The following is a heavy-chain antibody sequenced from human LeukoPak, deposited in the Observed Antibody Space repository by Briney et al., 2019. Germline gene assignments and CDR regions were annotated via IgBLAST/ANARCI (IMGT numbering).Heavy chain of an antibody. J-gene: IGHJ4*02. CDR1: GFTFSNAA. Sequence: GASLRLSCAASGFTFSNAAMSWVRQAPGKGPEWVSTISDNGASTFYADPVKGRFTISRDNSKNSLYLQMNSLRAEDTAVYFCTHKTGFDYWGQGTLVTVSS. CDR2: ISDNGAST. CDR3: THKTGFDY. V-gene: IGHV3-23*01.